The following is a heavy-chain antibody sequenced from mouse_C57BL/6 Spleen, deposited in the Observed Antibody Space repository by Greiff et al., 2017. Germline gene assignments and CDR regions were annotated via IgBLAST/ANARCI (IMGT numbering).Heavy chain of an antibody. CDR1: GFTFSSYG. CDR2: ISSGGSYT. J-gene: IGHJ1*03. CDR3: ARHEVLRSYWYFDV. Sequence: EVKLMESGGDLVKPGGSLKLSCAASGFTFSSYGMSWVRQTPDKRLEWVATISSGGSYTYYPDSVKGRFTISRDNAKNTLYLQMSSLKSEDTAMXYCARHEVLRSYWYFDVWGTGTTVTVSS. V-gene: IGHV5-6*01. D-gene: IGHD1-1*01.